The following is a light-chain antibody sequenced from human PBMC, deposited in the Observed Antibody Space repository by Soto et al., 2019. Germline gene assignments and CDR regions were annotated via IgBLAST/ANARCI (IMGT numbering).Light chain of an antibody. J-gene: IGKJ3*01. CDR3: QHRHN. CDR1: QSVSID. V-gene: IGKV3-11*01. Sequence: EVVLTQSPATLSLSPGDRATLSCRASQSVSIDFAWYQQKPGQAPRLLIYDASNRATGIPARFSGSGSGTDFTLTIRSLEDEDFEVYYCQHRHNFGPGTKVDIK. CDR2: DAS.